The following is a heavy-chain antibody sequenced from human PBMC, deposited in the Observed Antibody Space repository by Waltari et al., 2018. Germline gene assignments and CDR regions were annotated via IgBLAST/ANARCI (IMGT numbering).Heavy chain of an antibody. CDR1: GYTFTSYA. D-gene: IGHD2-15*01. CDR2: INAGNGNT. CDR3: ARPRGCSGGSCYSGWFDP. J-gene: IGHJ5*02. Sequence: QVQLVQSGAEVKKPGASVKVSCKASGYTFTSYAMHWVRQAPGQRLEWMGWINAGNGNTKYSQKFQGRVTITRDTSASTAYMELSSLRSEDTAVYYCARPRGCSGGSCYSGWFDPWGQGTLVTVSS. V-gene: IGHV1-3*01.